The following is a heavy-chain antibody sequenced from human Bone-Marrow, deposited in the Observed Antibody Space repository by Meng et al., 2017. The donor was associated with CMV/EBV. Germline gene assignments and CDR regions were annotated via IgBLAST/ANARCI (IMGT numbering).Heavy chain of an antibody. V-gene: IGHV3-15*01. CDR2: IKRKTDGGTT. J-gene: IGHJ4*02. CDR1: GFTFVNAW. D-gene: IGHD1-1*01. CDR3: TTAWRADY. Sequence: GGSLRLSCAASGFTFVNAWMAWVRQAPGKGLEWVGRIKRKTDGGTTDYAAPVKGRFTISRDDSKNTLYLQMNSLKTEDTAVYYCTTAWRADYCGQGTLVTVSS.